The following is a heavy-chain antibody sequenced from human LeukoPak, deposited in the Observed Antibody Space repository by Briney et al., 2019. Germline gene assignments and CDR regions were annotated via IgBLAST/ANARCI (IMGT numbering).Heavy chain of an antibody. CDR2: ISYDGRNK. CDR3: AKAGLVRGGALDS. D-gene: IGHD4/OR15-4a*01. CDR1: GFTFSTYG. J-gene: IGHJ4*02. Sequence: GGSLRLSCAASGFTFSTYGMHWVRQAPGKGLEWVAVISYDGRNKYYADSVKGRFTISRDNSKSTLYLQMNSLRVEDTAVYYCAKAGLVRGGALDSWGQGTLVTVSS. V-gene: IGHV3-30*18.